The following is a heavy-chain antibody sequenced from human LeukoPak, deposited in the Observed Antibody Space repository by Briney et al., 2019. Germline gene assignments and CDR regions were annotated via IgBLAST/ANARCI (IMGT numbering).Heavy chain of an antibody. D-gene: IGHD6-19*01. Sequence: PSETLSLTCAVSGGSISSSNWWSWVRQPPGKGLEWIGYIYYSGSTYYNPSLKSRVTISVDTSKNQFSLKLSSVTAADTAVYYCARVAVAGTRYYFDYWGQGTLVTVSS. CDR2: IYYSGST. CDR3: ARVAVAGTRYYFDY. CDR1: GGSISSSNW. V-gene: IGHV4-4*02. J-gene: IGHJ4*02.